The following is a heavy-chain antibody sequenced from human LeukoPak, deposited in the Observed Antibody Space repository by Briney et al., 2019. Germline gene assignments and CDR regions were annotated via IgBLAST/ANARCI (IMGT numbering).Heavy chain of an antibody. J-gene: IGHJ6*03. V-gene: IGHV1-69*05. D-gene: IGHD5-18*01. CDR3: AAGYSYGGYYYVDV. Sequence: SVKVSFTASGGTFSSYAISWVRQAPGQGLEWMGGIIPIFGTANYAQKFQGRVTITTDESTSTAYMELSSLRSEDTAVYYCAAGYSYGGYYYVDVWGKGTTVTVSS. CDR2: IIPIFGTA. CDR1: GGTFSSYA.